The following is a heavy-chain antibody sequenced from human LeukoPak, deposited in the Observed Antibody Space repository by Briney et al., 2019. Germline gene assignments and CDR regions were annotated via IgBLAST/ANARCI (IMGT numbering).Heavy chain of an antibody. CDR2: IHFSGTV. V-gene: IGHV4-31*11. D-gene: IGHD6-13*01. CDR1: GASVTATNYY. Sequence: SQTLSLTCEVSGASVTATNYYWTWIRQRPGKGPEWIGHIHFSGTVYYSPSLQSRASISRDASKNHFSLRLSSLTAADTAVYYCARVAYSSSWYWFDPWGQGTLVTVSS. J-gene: IGHJ5*02. CDR3: ARVAYSSSWYWFDP.